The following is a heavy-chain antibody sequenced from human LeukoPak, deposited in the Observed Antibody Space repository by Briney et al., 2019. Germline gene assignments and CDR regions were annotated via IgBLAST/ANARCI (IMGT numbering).Heavy chain of an antibody. CDR3: ARVPRNMITFGGPFDY. CDR2: VYYSGST. CDR1: GGSISSYF. J-gene: IGHJ4*02. D-gene: IGHD3-16*01. Sequence: SETLSLTCTVSGGSISSYFWSWIRQPPGQGLEWIGHVYYSGSTNYNPSLKSRVTISVDTSKNQFSLKLSSVTAADTAVYYCARVPRNMITFGGPFDYWGQGTLVTVSS. V-gene: IGHV4-59*08.